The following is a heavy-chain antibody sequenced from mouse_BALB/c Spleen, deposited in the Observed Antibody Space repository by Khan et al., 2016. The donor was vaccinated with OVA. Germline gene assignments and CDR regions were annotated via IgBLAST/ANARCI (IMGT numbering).Heavy chain of an antibody. J-gene: IGHJ4*01. CDR3: ARVGYSGTMDY. V-gene: IGHV9-3-1*01. Sequence: QIQLVQSGPELKKPGVTVKISCKASGYTFTTYGMNWVKQAPGKGLKWMGWINTYTGEPTYVDDFKGRFAFSLETSASTDYLQINNLKNEDTATYFCARVGYSGTMDYWGQGTSVTVSS. CDR1: GYTFTTYG. CDR2: INTYTGEP. D-gene: IGHD2-14*01.